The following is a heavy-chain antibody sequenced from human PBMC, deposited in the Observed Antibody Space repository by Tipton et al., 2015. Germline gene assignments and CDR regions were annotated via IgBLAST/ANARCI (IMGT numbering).Heavy chain of an antibody. CDR2: IYYSGST. CDR3: ARATGRCTGDGCGSTSFSSFDN. J-gene: IGHJ4*02. CDR1: GGSISSYY. V-gene: IGHV4-59*08. Sequence: TLSLTCTVSGGSISSYYWSWIRQPPGKGLEWIGYIYYSGSTNYNPSLKSRVTISVDTSKNQFSLKLSSVTAADTAVYYCARATGRCTGDGCGSTSFSSFDNWGQGTLVTVSS. D-gene: IGHD2-8*02.